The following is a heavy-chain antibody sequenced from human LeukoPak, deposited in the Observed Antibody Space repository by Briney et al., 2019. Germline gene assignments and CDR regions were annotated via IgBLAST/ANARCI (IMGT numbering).Heavy chain of an antibody. V-gene: IGHV3-23*01. J-gene: IGHJ4*02. Sequence: GGSLRLSCAASGFTFSSYAMSWVRQAPRKGLEWVSAISGSGGSTYYADSVKGRFTISRDNSKNTLYLQMNSLRAEDTAVYYCAKGGYGSGVFDYWGQGTLVTVSS. CDR2: ISGSGGST. D-gene: IGHD3-10*01. CDR3: AKGGYGSGVFDY. CDR1: GFTFSSYA.